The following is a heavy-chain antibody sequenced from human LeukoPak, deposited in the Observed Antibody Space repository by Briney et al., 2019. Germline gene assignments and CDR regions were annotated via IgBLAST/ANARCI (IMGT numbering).Heavy chain of an antibody. V-gene: IGHV4-34*01. Sequence: SETLSLTCAVYGRSFSGYYWSWLRQPPGEGLEWIGEIKHSGSTNYNPSLKSRVTISVDTSKNQFSLKLSSGTAADTAVYYCARATDEVDTTHLGYWGQGTLVTVSS. CDR1: GRSFSGYY. J-gene: IGHJ4*02. CDR2: IKHSGST. D-gene: IGHD5-18*01. CDR3: ARATDEVDTTHLGY.